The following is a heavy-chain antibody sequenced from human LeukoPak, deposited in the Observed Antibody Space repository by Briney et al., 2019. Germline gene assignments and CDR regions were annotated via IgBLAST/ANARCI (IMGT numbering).Heavy chain of an antibody. V-gene: IGHV4-39*01. J-gene: IGHJ6*03. D-gene: IGHD3-9*01. CDR1: GGSISSSSYY. CDR3: ARRRPSYDILTGYYSRWGPMGGYSYYMDV. Sequence: SETLSLTCTVSGGSISSSSYYWGWIRQPPGKGLEWIGSIFYSGSTYYNPSLKSRVTISVDTSKNEFSLKLSSVTAADTAVYYCARRRPSYDILTGYYSRWGPMGGYSYYMDVWGKGTTVTISS. CDR2: IFYSGST.